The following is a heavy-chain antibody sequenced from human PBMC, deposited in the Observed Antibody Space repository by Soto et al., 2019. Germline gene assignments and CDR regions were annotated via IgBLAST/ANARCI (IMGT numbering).Heavy chain of an antibody. V-gene: IGHV4-31*03. Sequence: QVQLQESGPGLVKPSQTLSLTCTVSGGSISSGGYYWSWIRQHPGKGLEWIGYIYYSGSTYYNPSLTSRVTISVDTSKNQFSLKLSSVTAADTAVYYCARDSGGSGIRQAEYFQHWGQGTLVTVSS. CDR2: IYYSGST. D-gene: IGHD3-10*01. CDR3: ARDSGGSGIRQAEYFQH. CDR1: GGSISSGGYY. J-gene: IGHJ1*01.